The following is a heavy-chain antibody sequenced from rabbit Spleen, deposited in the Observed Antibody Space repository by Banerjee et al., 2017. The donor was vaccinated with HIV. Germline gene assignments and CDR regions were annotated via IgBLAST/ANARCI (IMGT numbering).Heavy chain of an antibody. CDR1: GFSFSSRYY. J-gene: IGHJ6*01. CDR2: IDAGSSGIT. V-gene: IGHV1S40*01. CDR3: ARDTGSSFSSYGMDL. Sequence: QSLEESGGDLVKPGASLTLTCTASGFSFSSRYYMCWVRQAPGKGLEWIACIDAGSSGITYYASWAKGRFTISKTSSTTVTLQMTSLTAADTATYFCARDTGSSFSSYGMDLWGPGTLVTVS. D-gene: IGHD8-1*01.